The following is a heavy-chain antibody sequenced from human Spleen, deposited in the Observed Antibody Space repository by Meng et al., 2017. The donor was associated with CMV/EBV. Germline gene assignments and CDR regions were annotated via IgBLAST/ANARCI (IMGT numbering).Heavy chain of an antibody. CDR2: ISGSGGSA. Sequence: GGSLRLSCAASGFTVSSNYMSWVRQAPGKGLEWVSAISGSGGSAYYADSVKGRFTISRDNSKNTLYLQMNSLRADDTAVYYCAKGGEVFRGQGALVTVSS. J-gene: IGHJ4*02. CDR1: GFTVSSNY. D-gene: IGHD2-21*01. V-gene: IGHV3-23*01. CDR3: AKGGEVF.